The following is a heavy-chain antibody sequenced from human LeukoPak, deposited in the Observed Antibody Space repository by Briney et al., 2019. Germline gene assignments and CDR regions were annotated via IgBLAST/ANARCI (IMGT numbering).Heavy chain of an antibody. V-gene: IGHV4-34*01. CDR3: ARAIQSTAARRGMDV. Sequence: PSETLSLTCAVYGGSFSGYYWSWIRQPPGKGLEWIGEINHSGSTNYNPSLKSRVTISVDTSKNQFSLKLSSVTAADTAVYYCARAIQSTAARRGMDVWGQGTTVTVSS. J-gene: IGHJ6*02. CDR2: INHSGST. D-gene: IGHD6-6*01. CDR1: GGSFSGYY.